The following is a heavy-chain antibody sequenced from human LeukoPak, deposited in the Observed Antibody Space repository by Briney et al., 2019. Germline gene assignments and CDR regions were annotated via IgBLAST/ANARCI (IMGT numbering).Heavy chain of an antibody. D-gene: IGHD1-26*01. Sequence: SETLSLTCAVYGGSFSGYYWSWIRQPPGKGLEWIREINHSGSTNYNPSLKSRVTISVDTSKNQFSLKLSSVTAADTAVYYCARGTELYYMDVWGKGTTVTVSS. CDR1: GGSFSGYY. J-gene: IGHJ6*03. CDR2: INHSGST. V-gene: IGHV4-34*01. CDR3: ARGTELYYMDV.